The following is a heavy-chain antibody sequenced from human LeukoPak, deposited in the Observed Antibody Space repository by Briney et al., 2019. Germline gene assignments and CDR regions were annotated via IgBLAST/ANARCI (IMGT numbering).Heavy chain of an antibody. D-gene: IGHD3-22*01. CDR1: VYTFTNSH. CDR2: MNPNRGNT. J-gene: IGHJ6*02. Sequence: SVKVSRKASVYTFTNSHINWVRQATGQGVEWMGWMNPNRGNTGYAHKFQGRVTMTRNTSISTAYMELSILRSEDTAVYYCARTDYDSSEVYDYYYGMDVWGQGTTVTVSS. CDR3: ARTDYDSSEVYDYYYGMDV. V-gene: IGHV1-8*01.